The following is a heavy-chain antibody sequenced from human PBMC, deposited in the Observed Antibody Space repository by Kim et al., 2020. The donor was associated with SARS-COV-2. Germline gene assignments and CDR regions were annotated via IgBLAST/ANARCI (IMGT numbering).Heavy chain of an antibody. CDR1: GFTFSSYV. CDR2: INTNGGST. Sequence: GGSLRLSCSAPGFTFSSYVMHWVRQAPGKGLEYVSGINTNGGSTYYADSVKGRFTISRDNSKNTLYLQMSSLRADDTAVYYCVKSWQKQWLAYPFDYWGQGTLVTVSS. V-gene: IGHV3-64D*06. J-gene: IGHJ4*02. D-gene: IGHD6-19*01. CDR3: VKSWQKQWLAYPFDY.